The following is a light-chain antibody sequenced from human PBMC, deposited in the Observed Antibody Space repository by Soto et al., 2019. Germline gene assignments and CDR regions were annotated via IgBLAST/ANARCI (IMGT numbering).Light chain of an antibody. CDR3: LHRSSWPLT. J-gene: IGKJ4*01. CDR1: QSVSSF. Sequence: EIVLTQSPATLSLSPGERATISCRASQSVSSFLTWFQQKPGQAPRLLIYDASNRATGIPARFSGSGSGTDFTLTISSLEPEDVAIYYCLHRSSWPLTFGGGTRVEIK. V-gene: IGKV3-11*01. CDR2: DAS.